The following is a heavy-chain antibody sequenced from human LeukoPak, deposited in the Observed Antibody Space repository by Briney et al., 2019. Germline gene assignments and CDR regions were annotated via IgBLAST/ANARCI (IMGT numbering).Heavy chain of an antibody. D-gene: IGHD2-2*01. V-gene: IGHV4-61*02. CDR2: IYTSGST. CDR1: GGSISSGSYY. J-gene: IGHJ5*02. CDR3: VRGGCSSTSCSIDP. Sequence: SQTLSLTCTVSGGSISSGSYYWSWIRQPAGKGLEWIGRIYTSGSTNYNPSLKSRVTISVDTSKNQFSLKLSSVTAADTAVYYCVRGGCSSTSCSIDPWGQGTLVTVSS.